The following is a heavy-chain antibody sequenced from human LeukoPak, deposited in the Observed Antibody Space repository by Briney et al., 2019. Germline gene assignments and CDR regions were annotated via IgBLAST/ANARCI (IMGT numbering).Heavy chain of an antibody. V-gene: IGHV1-46*01. J-gene: IGHJ4*02. CDR3: ARRYYVSGTYFLDY. CDR2: INPSSGTT. Sequence: ASVKVSCKASGYTFTSYYMHWVRQAPGQGLEWMGIINPSSGTTSYAQKFQGRVTMTRDTSTSTVYMELSNLRSEDTAIYYCARRYYVSGTYFLDYWGQGTLVTVSS. CDR1: GYTFTSYY. D-gene: IGHD3-10*01.